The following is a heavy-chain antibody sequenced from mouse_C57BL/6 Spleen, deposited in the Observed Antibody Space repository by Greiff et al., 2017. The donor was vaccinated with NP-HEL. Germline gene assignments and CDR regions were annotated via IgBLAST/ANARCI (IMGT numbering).Heavy chain of an antibody. CDR3: ARCYGSSYDYAMDY. CDR2: INPSSGYT. D-gene: IGHD1-1*01. V-gene: IGHV1-4*01. Sequence: LQESGAELARPGASVKMSCKASGYTFTSYTMHWVKQRPGQGLEWIGYINPSSGYTKYNQKFKDKATLTADKSSSTAYMQLSSLTSEDSAVYYCARCYGSSYDYAMDYWGQGTSVTVSS. CDR1: GYTFTSYT. J-gene: IGHJ4*01.